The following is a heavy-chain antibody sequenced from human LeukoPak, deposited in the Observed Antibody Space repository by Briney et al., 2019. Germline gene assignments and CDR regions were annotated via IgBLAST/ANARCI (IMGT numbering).Heavy chain of an antibody. J-gene: IGHJ3*02. CDR1: DGSISSHY. Sequence: SETLSLTCTVSDGSISSHYWSWIRQPPGKGLEWIGHFAYSGTTSYNASLRSRVTISVDTSKNQFSLTLTSVTAADTAVYYCARPHSSGWYGVYDIWGQGTMVTVSS. V-gene: IGHV4-59*08. CDR3: ARPHSSGWYGVYDI. CDR2: FAYSGTT. D-gene: IGHD6-19*01.